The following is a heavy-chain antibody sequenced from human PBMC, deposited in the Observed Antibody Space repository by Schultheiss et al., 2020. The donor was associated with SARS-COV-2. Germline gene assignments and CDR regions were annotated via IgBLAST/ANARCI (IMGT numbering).Heavy chain of an antibody. D-gene: IGHD6-19*01. CDR2: SSNTGNSI. CDR3: ARQGYSSGRYGGFDY. V-gene: IGHV3-21*01. J-gene: IGHJ4*02. CDR1: GFTLSIHS. Sequence: GESLKISCAASGFTLSIHSMSWVRQAPGKGLEWVSSSSNTGNSIYYADSVRGRFSISRDNAKNSLYLQMNSLRDEDTAVYYCARQGYSSGRYGGFDYWGQGTLVTVSS.